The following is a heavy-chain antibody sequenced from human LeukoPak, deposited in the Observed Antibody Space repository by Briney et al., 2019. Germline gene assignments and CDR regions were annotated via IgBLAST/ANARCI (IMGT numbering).Heavy chain of an antibody. J-gene: IGHJ4*02. CDR1: GFTFSSYA. V-gene: IGHV3-23*01. Sequence: GGSLRLSCAASGFTFSSYAMSWVRQAPGKGLEWVSGIGVSGGITFYADSVKGRFTISRDNSKNTLYLQMNSLRAEDTAVYYCAKRLERGLFDYWGQGTLVTVSS. CDR3: AKRLERGLFDY. D-gene: IGHD1-1*01. CDR2: IGVSGGIT.